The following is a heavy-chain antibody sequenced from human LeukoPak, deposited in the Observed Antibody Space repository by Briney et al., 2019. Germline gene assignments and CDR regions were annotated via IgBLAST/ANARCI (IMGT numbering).Heavy chain of an antibody. CDR1: GYTLTELS. CDR3: ARDEASGGDCYFDY. V-gene: IGHV1-24*01. Sequence: ASVKVSCKVSGYTLTELSMHWVRQAPGKGLEWMGGFDPEDGETIYAQKFQGRVTMTEDTSTDTVYMELSSLRSEDTAVYYCARDEASGGDCYFDYWGQGTLVTVSS. J-gene: IGHJ4*02. CDR2: FDPEDGET. D-gene: IGHD2-21*02.